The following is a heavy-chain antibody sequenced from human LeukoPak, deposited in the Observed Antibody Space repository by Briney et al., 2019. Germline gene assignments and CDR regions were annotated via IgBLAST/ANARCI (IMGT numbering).Heavy chain of an antibody. D-gene: IGHD3-22*01. J-gene: IGHJ5*02. Sequence: SETLSLTCTVSGGSISSSSYYWGWTRQPPGKGLEWIGSIYYSGSTYYNPSLKSRVTISVDTSKNQFSLKLSSVTAADTAVYYCARPYDSSGYYLGWFDPWGQGTLVTVSS. V-gene: IGHV4-39*01. CDR2: IYYSGST. CDR1: GGSISSSSYY. CDR3: ARPYDSSGYYLGWFDP.